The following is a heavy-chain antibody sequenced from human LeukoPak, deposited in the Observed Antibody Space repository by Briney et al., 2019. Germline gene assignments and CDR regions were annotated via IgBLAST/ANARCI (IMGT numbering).Heavy chain of an antibody. CDR3: ARGLNVVVPAAMNYFDY. J-gene: IGHJ4*02. D-gene: IGHD2-2*01. CDR2: IYSGGSA. CDR1: GFTVSSNY. Sequence: PGGSLRLSCAASGFTVSSNYMSWVRQAPGKGLEWVSVIYSGGSAYYADPVKGRFTISRDNSKNTLYLQMNSLRAEDTAVYYCARGLNVVVPAAMNYFDYWGQGTLVTVSS. V-gene: IGHV3-66*01.